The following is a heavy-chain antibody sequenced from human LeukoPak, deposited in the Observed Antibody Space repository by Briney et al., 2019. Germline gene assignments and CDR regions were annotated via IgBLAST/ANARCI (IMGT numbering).Heavy chain of an antibody. V-gene: IGHV4-34*01. Sequence: SETLSLTCAVYGGSFSGYYWSWIRQPPGKGLEWIGEISHSGSTNYNPSLKSRVTISVGTSKNQFSLKLSSVTAADTAVYYCARGEPHYYYDSSGYYYPWGQGTLVTVSS. J-gene: IGHJ5*02. CDR1: GGSFSGYY. CDR2: ISHSGST. CDR3: ARGEPHYYYDSSGYYYP. D-gene: IGHD3-22*01.